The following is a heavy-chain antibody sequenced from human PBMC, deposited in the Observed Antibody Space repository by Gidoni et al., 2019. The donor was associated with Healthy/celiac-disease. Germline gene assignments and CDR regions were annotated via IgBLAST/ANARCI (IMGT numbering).Heavy chain of an antibody. D-gene: IGHD2-15*01. V-gene: IGHV1-2*02. CDR3: ARDSAYLNRGGGFDI. CDR2: INPNSGGT. Sequence: QVQLVQSGAEVMKPGASVKVSCKASGYTFTGYYMHWLRQAPGQGLEWMGWINPNSGGTNSAQKFEGRVTMTRDTSISTAYMELTRLRSDDAAVYYCARDSAYLNRGGGFDIWGQGTKVIVSS. J-gene: IGHJ3*02. CDR1: GYTFTGYY.